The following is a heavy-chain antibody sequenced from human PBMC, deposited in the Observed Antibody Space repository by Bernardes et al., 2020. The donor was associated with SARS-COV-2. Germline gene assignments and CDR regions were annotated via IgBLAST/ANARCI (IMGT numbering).Heavy chain of an antibody. CDR3: ARPFQWELLDVMYGMDV. Sequence: GGSLRLSCAASGFTVSSNYMSWVRQAPGKGLEWVSVIYSGGSTYYADSVKGRFTISRHNSKNTLYLQMNSLRAEDTAVYYCARPFQWELLDVMYGMDVWGQGTTVTVSS. CDR2: IYSGGST. V-gene: IGHV3-53*04. CDR1: GFTVSSNY. J-gene: IGHJ6*02. D-gene: IGHD1-26*01.